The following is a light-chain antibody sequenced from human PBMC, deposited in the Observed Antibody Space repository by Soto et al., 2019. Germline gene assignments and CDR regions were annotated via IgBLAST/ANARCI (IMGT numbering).Light chain of an antibody. Sequence: DIPMTQSPSTLSASVGDRVTITCRASQTIRNQLAWYQQKPGKAPKVLIYDCSSLESGVLTRFSGSGSGTEFTLTISSLQRDDVATYYCQKYNSYKTFGQGNKVEIK. J-gene: IGKJ1*01. CDR1: QTIRNQ. CDR3: QKYNSYKT. CDR2: DCS. V-gene: IGKV1-5*01.